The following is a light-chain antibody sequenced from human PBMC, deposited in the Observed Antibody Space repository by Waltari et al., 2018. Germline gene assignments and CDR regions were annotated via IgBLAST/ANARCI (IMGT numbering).Light chain of an antibody. V-gene: IGLV5-37*01. CDR1: SDFNVGDFI. J-gene: IGLJ3*02. CDR3: LFWPSNVWV. Sequence: QPVLTQPPSSSASPGESARLTCTLPSDFNVGDFIIYWYQQRPGSPPRFLLYYNSDSQTAPGSGVPVRFSGSKDASANAGILLISGLQSEDEADYYCLFWPSNVWVFGGGTKLTVL. CDR2: YNSDSQT.